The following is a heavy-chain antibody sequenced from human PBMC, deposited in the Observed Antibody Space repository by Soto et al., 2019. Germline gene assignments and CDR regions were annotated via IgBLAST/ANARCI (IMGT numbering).Heavy chain of an antibody. D-gene: IGHD4-17*01. CDR3: AIDHYERDY. Sequence: QVQLVESGGGVVQPGRSLRLSCAASGFTFSSYGMHWVRQAPGKGLEWVAVIWYDGSNKYYADSVKGRFTISRDNSKNPLYLPMNSLRAEDTAVYYCAIDHYERDYWGQGTMVTVSS. J-gene: IGHJ4*02. CDR1: GFTFSSYG. CDR2: IWYDGSNK. V-gene: IGHV3-33*01.